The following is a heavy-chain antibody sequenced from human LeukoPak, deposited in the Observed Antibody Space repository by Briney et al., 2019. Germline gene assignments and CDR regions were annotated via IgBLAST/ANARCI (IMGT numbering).Heavy chain of an antibody. Sequence: GGSLRLSCAASGFTFSSYWMHWVRQAPGKGVEWVGFIRSKAYGGTTEYAASVKGRFTISRDDSKSIAYLQMNSLKTEDTAVYYCTRAARNWFDPWGQGTLVTVSS. CDR1: GFTFSSYW. D-gene: IGHD6-25*01. V-gene: IGHV3-49*04. J-gene: IGHJ5*02. CDR3: TRAARNWFDP. CDR2: IRSKAYGGTT.